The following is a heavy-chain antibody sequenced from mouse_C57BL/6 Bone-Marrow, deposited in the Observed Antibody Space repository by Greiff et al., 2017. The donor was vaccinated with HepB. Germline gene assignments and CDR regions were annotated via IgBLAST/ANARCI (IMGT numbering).Heavy chain of an antibody. CDR1: GYSITSGYY. Sequence: EVKLMESGPGLVKPSQSLSLTCSVTGYSITSGYYWNWIRQFPGNKLEWMGYISYDGSNNYNPSLKNRISITRDTSKNQFFLKLNSVTTEDTATYYCARDDGYYVGWFAYWGQGTLVTVSA. V-gene: IGHV3-6*01. CDR3: ARDDGYYVGWFAY. D-gene: IGHD2-3*01. CDR2: ISYDGSN. J-gene: IGHJ3*01.